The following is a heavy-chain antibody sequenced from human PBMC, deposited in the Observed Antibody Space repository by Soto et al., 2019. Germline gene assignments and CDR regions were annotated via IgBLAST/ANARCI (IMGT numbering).Heavy chain of an antibody. V-gene: IGHV3-23*01. D-gene: IGHD1-26*01. CDR1: GFTFSSYA. CDR2: ISGSGDIT. J-gene: IGHJ4*02. CDR3: SRRGSGSDYDY. Sequence: EVQLLESGGGLVQPGGSLRLSCAASGFTFSSYAMSWVRQAPGKGLEWVSVISGSGDITYYADSVKGRFTISRDNSKHTLYLQRTSLRAGDTAVYYCSRRGSGSDYDYWCQGTLVTVSS.